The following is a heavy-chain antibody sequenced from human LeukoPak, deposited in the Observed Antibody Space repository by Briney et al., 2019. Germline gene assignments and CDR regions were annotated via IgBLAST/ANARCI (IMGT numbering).Heavy chain of an antibody. J-gene: IGHJ4*02. D-gene: IGHD3-10*01. V-gene: IGHV4-34*01. CDR3: ARRPLPPYYYGSGSYYFFDY. CDR1: GGSFSGYY. CDR2: INHSGST. Sequence: SETLSLTCAVYGGSFSGYYWSWIRQPPGKGREWIGEINHSGSTNYNPSPNSRVTTSVDTSKDQFSLKLSSVTAADTAVYYCARRPLPPYYYGSGSYYFFDYWGQGTLVTVSS.